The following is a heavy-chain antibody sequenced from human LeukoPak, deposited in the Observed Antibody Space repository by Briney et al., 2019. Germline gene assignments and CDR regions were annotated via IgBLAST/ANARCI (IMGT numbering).Heavy chain of an antibody. V-gene: IGHV1-18*01. Sequence: TSVKVSCKASGYTFTSYGISWVRQDPGQGLEWMGWISAYNGNTNYAQKLQGRVTMTTDASTSTAYMELRSLRSDDTAVYYCAGTGLYCGGDCSLDYWGQGTLVTVSS. CDR2: ISAYNGNT. J-gene: IGHJ4*02. CDR3: AGTGLYCGGDCSLDY. CDR1: GYTFTSYG. D-gene: IGHD2-21*02.